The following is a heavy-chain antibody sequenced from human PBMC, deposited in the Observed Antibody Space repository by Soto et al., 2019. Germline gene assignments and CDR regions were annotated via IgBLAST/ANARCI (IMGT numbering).Heavy chain of an antibody. Sequence: GGSLRLSCAASGFTFDDYGMSWVRQAPGKGLEWVSGINWNGGSTGYADSVKGRFTISRDNAKNSLYLQMNSLRAEDTALYHCARWGGLGYCSSTSCYYYYYMDVWAKGPRSPSP. CDR1: GFTFDDYG. V-gene: IGHV3-20*01. CDR3: ARWGGLGYCSSTSCYYYYYMDV. J-gene: IGHJ6*03. D-gene: IGHD2-2*01. CDR2: INWNGGST.